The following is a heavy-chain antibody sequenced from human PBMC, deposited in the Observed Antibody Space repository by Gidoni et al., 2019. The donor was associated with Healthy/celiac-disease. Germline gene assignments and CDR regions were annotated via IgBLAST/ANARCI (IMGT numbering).Heavy chain of an antibody. V-gene: IGHV3-48*03. Sequence: EVQLVESGGGLVQPGGSLRLSCAASGFTFSRYEMSWVRQAPGKGLEWVSYISSSGSTIYYADSVKGRFTISRDNAKNSLYLQMNSLRAEDTAVYYCARGRGFYDSSGYFGYWGQGTLVTVSS. J-gene: IGHJ4*02. D-gene: IGHD3-22*01. CDR1: GFTFSRYE. CDR3: ARGRGFYDSSGYFGY. CDR2: ISSSGSTI.